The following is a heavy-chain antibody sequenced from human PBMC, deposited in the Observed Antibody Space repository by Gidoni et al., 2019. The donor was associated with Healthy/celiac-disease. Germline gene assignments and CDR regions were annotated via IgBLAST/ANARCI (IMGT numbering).Heavy chain of an antibody. CDR3: ARDTPPLLAATTGVYYYYYMDV. CDR2: IIPILGIA. Sequence: QVQLVQSGAEVKKPGSSVKVSCKASGGTFSSYTISWVRQAPGQGLAWMGRIIPILGIAIYAQKFQGRVTITADKSTSTAYMELSSLRSEDTAVYYCARDTPPLLAATTGVYYYYYMDVWGKGTTVTVSS. CDR1: GGTFSSYT. J-gene: IGHJ6*03. D-gene: IGHD2-15*01. V-gene: IGHV1-69*08.